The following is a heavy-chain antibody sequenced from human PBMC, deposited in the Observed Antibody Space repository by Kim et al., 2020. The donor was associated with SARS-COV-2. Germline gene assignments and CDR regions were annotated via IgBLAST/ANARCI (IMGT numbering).Heavy chain of an antibody. CDR3: AKGHWNDF. CDR1: GFTFTNYA. V-gene: IGHV3-23*01. CDR2: ISSSGGST. Sequence: GGSLRLSCAASGFTFTNYAMSWVRQAPGKGLECVSTISSSGGSTYHADSVKGRFTISRDNSKNTLYLQMNSLRAEDTAVYYCAKGHWNDFWGHGALVTVSS. J-gene: IGHJ5*01.